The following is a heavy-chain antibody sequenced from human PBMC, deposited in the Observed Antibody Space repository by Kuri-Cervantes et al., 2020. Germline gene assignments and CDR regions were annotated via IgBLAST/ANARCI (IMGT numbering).Heavy chain of an antibody. J-gene: IGHJ4*02. CDR2: LWSDGNKK. CDR1: GFTFAYYG. Sequence: GGSLRLSSGASGFTFAYYGMHWVRQAPGKGLEWVAVLWSDGNKKYYADSVKGLFTVSRDNYKNTLYLQMNSLGAEDTAVYYCARDPNYYDSSGYIDYWGQGTLVTVSS. CDR3: ARDPNYYDSSGYIDY. D-gene: IGHD3-22*01. V-gene: IGHV3-33*01.